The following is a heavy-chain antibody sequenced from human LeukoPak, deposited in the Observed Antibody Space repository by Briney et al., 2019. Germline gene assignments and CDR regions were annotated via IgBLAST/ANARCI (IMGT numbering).Heavy chain of an antibody. CDR3: ARGGDIVAVPAENYFDY. CDR2: IYYSGST. CDR1: GGSISSYY. J-gene: IGHJ4*02. D-gene: IGHD2-2*01. V-gene: IGHV4-59*01. Sequence: SETLSLTCTVSGGSISSYYWSWIRQPPGKGLEWIGYIYYSGSTNYNPSLKSRVTISVDTSKNQFSLKLSSVTAADTAVYYCARGGDIVAVPAENYFDYWGQGTLVTVSS.